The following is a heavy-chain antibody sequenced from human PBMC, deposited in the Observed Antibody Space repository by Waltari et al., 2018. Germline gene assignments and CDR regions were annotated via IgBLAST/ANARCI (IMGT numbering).Heavy chain of an antibody. CDR2: THHDATT. Sequence: QVQLQESGPGLVKPSETLSRTCAVFGPSIRREYFWGWIRQPPGKGLEWLGTTHHDATTFYSPSLQNRITISLDTSNNQFSLRLRSMTAADTAVYYCAAVAWNYSVRIDYWGQGTLVTVSS. V-gene: IGHV4-38-2*01. D-gene: IGHD1-7*01. CDR1: GPSIRREYF. CDR3: AAVAWNYSVRIDY. J-gene: IGHJ4*02.